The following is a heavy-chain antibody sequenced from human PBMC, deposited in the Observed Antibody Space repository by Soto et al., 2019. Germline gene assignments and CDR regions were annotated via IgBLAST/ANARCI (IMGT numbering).Heavy chain of an antibody. CDR1: GGSFSGYY. CDR3: AREGYDFWSGYGDY. D-gene: IGHD3-3*01. Sequence: PSETLSLTCAVYGGSFSGYYWSWIRQPPGKGLEGIGEINHSGSTNYNPSLKSRVTISVDTSKNQFSLKLSSVTAADTAVYYCAREGYDFWSGYGDYWGQGTLVTVS. CDR2: INHSGST. J-gene: IGHJ4*02. V-gene: IGHV4-34*01.